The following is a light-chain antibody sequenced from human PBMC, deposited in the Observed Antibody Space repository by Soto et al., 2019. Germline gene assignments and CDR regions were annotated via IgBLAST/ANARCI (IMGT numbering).Light chain of an antibody. V-gene: IGKV3-11*01. CDR1: QSVSSY. CDR3: QQLFMYPPT. J-gene: IGKJ3*01. CDR2: DAS. Sequence: EIVLTQSPATLSLSPGERATLSCRASQSVSSYLAWYQQKPGQAPRLLIYDASNRATGIPARFSGSGSGTDFTLTIISLEPEDFATYYCQQLFMYPPTFGPGTKVDIK.